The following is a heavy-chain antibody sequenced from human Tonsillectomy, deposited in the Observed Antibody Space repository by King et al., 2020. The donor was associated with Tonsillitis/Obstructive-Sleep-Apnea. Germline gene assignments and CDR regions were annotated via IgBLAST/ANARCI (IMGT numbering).Heavy chain of an antibody. CDR2: IIPIFNTV. Sequence: QLVQSGAEVKKPGSSVKVSCKASGDTFSSYTISWVRQAPGQGLEWMGGIIPIFNTVNYAQKFQGRVTITVAKSTSTVHMELRSLKSEDTAVYYCARGAEPTDYDILTGSYSDYWGQGTLVTVSS. CDR1: GDTFSSYT. D-gene: IGHD3-9*01. V-gene: IGHV1-69*14. J-gene: IGHJ4*02. CDR3: ARGAEPTDYDILTGSYSDY.